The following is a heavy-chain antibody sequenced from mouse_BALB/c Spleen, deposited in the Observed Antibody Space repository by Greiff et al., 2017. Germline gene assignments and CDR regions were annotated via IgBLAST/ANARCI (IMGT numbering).Heavy chain of an antibody. V-gene: IGHV1-37*01. J-gene: IGHJ4*01. Sequence: VQLKESGPELVKPGASVKISCKASGYSFTGYFMNWVKQSHGKSLEWIGRINPYNGDTFYNQKFKGKATLTVDKSSSTAHMELLSLTSEDSAVYYCGRSDYYGSTYYAMDYWGQGTSVTVSS. CDR1: GYSFTGYF. D-gene: IGHD1-1*01. CDR3: GRSDYYGSTYYAMDY. CDR2: INPYNGDT.